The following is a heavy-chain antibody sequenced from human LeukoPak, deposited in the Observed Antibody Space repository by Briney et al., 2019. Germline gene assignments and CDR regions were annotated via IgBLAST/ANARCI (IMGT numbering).Heavy chain of an antibody. D-gene: IGHD6-6*01. Sequence: GGSLRLSCAASGFTFSSYSMNWVRQAPGKGLEWVANIKQDGSEKYYVDSVKGRFTISRDNAKNSLYLQMNSLRAEDTAVYYCAREIRRGHSSSPTYFDYWGQGTLVTVSS. J-gene: IGHJ4*02. V-gene: IGHV3-7*01. CDR3: AREIRRGHSSSPTYFDY. CDR2: IKQDGSEK. CDR1: GFTFSSYS.